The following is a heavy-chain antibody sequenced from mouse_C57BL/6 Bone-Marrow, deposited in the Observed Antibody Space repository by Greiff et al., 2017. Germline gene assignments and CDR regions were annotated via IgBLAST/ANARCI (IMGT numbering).Heavy chain of an antibody. J-gene: IGHJ4*01. Sequence: VQLQQSGAELVRPGASVKLSCKASGYTFTSYGISWVKQRPGQGLEWIGEIFPRSGSTYYNEKFKGKATLTADKSSSTAYMELRSLTSEDSAVYSGASKGGYYGSRKYAMDFGGQGTAVTVTA. CDR2: IFPRSGST. V-gene: IGHV1-81*01. CDR3: ASKGGYYGSRKYAMDF. CDR1: GYTFTSYG. D-gene: IGHD1-1*01.